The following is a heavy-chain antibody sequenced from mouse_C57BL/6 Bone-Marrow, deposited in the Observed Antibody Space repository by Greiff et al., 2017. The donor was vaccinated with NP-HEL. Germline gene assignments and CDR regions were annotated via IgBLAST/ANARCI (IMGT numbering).Heavy chain of an antibody. CDR1: GYTFTSDW. Sequence: QVQLQQPGAELVKPGASVKLSCKASGYTFTSDWMHWVKQRPGRGLEWIGRIVPNSGGTKYNEKFKSKATLTVDKPSSTAYMQLSSLTSEDSAVYYCARLNGSSYWYFDVWGTGTTVTVSS. CDR3: ARLNGSSYWYFDV. D-gene: IGHD1-1*01. V-gene: IGHV1-72*01. J-gene: IGHJ1*03. CDR2: IVPNSGGT.